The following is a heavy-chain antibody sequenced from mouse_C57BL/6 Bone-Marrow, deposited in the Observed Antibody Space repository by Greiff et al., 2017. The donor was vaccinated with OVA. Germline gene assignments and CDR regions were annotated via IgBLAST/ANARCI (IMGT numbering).Heavy chain of an antibody. J-gene: IGHJ2*01. CDR3: ARHGGTRDYFDY. D-gene: IGHD1-1*02. CDR2: ISGGGGNT. V-gene: IGHV5-9*01. CDR1: GFTFSSYT. Sequence: EVMLVESGGGLVKPGGSLKLSCAASGFTFSSYTMSWVRQTPEKRLEWVATISGGGGNTYYPDSVKGRFTISRDNAKNTLYLQVSSLRSEDTALYYGARHGGTRDYFDYWGQGTTLTVSS.